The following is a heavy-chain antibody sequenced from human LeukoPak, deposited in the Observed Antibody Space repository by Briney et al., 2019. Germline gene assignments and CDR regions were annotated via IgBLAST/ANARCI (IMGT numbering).Heavy chain of an antibody. Sequence: SETLSLTCTVSGGSISNYYWSWIRQPPGKGLEWIGYIYYSGSTSYNPSLKRRVTISVDTSKNQFSLKLSSVTAADTAVYYCARDSLYCSGGSCSRNWFDPWGQGTLVTVSS. CDR1: GGSISNYY. V-gene: IGHV4-59*01. J-gene: IGHJ5*02. D-gene: IGHD2-15*01. CDR3: ARDSLYCSGGSCSRNWFDP. CDR2: IYYSGST.